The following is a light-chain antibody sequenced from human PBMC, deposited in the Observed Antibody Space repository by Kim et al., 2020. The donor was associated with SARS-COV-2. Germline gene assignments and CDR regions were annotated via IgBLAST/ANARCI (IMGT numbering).Light chain of an antibody. Sequence: QSALTQPRSVSGSPGQSVTISCTGTSSDVGGYNFVFWYQQHPGNAPKLMIYDVTKRPSGVPDRFSGSKSGNTASLTISGLQADDEADYYCCSYAGSFLWVFGGGTQLTVL. CDR2: DVT. V-gene: IGLV2-11*01. J-gene: IGLJ3*02. CDR1: SSDVGGYNF. CDR3: CSYAGSFLWV.